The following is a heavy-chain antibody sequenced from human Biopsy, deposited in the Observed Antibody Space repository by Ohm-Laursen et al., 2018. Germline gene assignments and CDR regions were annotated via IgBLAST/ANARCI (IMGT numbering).Heavy chain of an antibody. CDR1: GFTFGDYY. V-gene: IGHV3-11*01. J-gene: IGHJ4*02. Sequence: SLRLSCAASGFTFGDYYMSWIRQAPGKELEWLSYISGSGVTKMYADSVKGRFTVSRDNAKNSLYLEMNNLTDEDTAVYYCATDGAGSYNEKWGQGALVSVSS. CDR3: ATDGAGSYNEK. D-gene: IGHD3-10*01. CDR2: ISGSGVTK.